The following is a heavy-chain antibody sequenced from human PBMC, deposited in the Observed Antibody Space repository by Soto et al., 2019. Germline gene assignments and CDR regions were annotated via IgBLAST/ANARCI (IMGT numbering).Heavy chain of an antibody. CDR3: ARWASLGGIDY. CDR1: GFTVSSYY. V-gene: IGHV3-66*01. J-gene: IGHJ4*02. Sequence: EVQLVESGGTLVQPGGSLRLSCAASGFTVSSYYMTWVRQAPGKGLEWVSVIYSDGTIYYPDSLKGRVTISRDNSKNTLNLQMNSLRAEDTAVYYCARWASLGGIDYWGQGTLVTVSS. D-gene: IGHD3-16*01. CDR2: IYSDGTI.